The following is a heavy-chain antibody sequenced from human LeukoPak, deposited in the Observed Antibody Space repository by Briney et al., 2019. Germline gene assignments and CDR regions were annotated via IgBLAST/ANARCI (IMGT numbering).Heavy chain of an antibody. D-gene: IGHD5-18*01. CDR2: ISGSGGST. Sequence: PGGSLRLSCAASGFTFSSYGMGWVRQAPGKGLEWVSAISGSGGSTYYADSVKGRFTISRDNSKNTLYLQMNSLRAEDTAVYYCAKGRTGYSYGYGIDYWGQGTLVTVSS. V-gene: IGHV3-23*01. J-gene: IGHJ4*02. CDR3: AKGRTGYSYGYGIDY. CDR1: GFTFSSYG.